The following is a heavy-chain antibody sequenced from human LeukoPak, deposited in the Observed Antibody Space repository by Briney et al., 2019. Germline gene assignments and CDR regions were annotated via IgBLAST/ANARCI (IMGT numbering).Heavy chain of an antibody. CDR1: GYTFTSYY. D-gene: IGHD1-26*01. CDR2: INPSGGST. CDR3: ASDRVVGATTESFDI. V-gene: IGHV1-46*01. Sequence: ASVKVSCKASGYTFTSYYMHWVRQAPGQGLEWMGIINPSGGSTSYAQKFQGRVTMTRDTSTSTVYMELSSLRSEDTAVYYCASDRVVGATTESFDIWGQGTMVTVSS. J-gene: IGHJ3*02.